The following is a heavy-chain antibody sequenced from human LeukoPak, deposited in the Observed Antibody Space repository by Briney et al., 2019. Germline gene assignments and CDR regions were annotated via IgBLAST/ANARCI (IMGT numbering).Heavy chain of an antibody. Sequence: GESLKISCKGSGYSFTSYWIGWVRQMPGKGLEWMGIIYPGDSDTRYSPSFQGLVTISADKSISTAYLQWSSLKASDTAMYYCARLWGRWLQLVSPYYFDYWGQGTLVTVSS. CDR2: IYPGDSDT. CDR1: GYSFTSYW. CDR3: ARLWGRWLQLVSPYYFDY. D-gene: IGHD5-24*01. V-gene: IGHV5-51*01. J-gene: IGHJ4*02.